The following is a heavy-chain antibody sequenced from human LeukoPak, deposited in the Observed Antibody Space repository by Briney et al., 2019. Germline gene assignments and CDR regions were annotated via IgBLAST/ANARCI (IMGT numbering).Heavy chain of an antibody. V-gene: IGHV3-21*01. CDR2: ISSSSSSI. CDR1: GFTFSSYS. CDR3: ARDNSLTPVDY. J-gene: IGHJ4*02. Sequence: KPGGSLRLSCAASGFTFSSYSMNWVRQAPGKGLEWVSSISSSSSSIYYADSVKGRFPISRENAKNSLYLKMNSLRAEDTAVYYCARDNSLTPVDYWGQGTLVTVSS. D-gene: IGHD4-23*01.